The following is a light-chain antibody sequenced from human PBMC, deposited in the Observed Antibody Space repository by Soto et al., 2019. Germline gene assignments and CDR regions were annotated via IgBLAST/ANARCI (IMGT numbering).Light chain of an antibody. CDR1: SSDVVGYNY. J-gene: IGLJ1*01. V-gene: IGLV2-14*03. Sequence: QSVLTQPASVSGSPGQSITISCTGTSSDVVGYNYVSWYQHHPGKAPKLMIYDLSVRPSGVSNRFSGSKSGNTASLTISGLQAEDEAAYYCSSYSSGSTLYVCGTGIKVTVL. CDR2: DLS. CDR3: SSYSSGSTLYV.